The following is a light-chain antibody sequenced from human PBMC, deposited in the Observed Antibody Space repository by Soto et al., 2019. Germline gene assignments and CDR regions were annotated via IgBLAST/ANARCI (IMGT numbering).Light chain of an antibody. CDR1: SSNIGAGYD. Sequence: QSALTQPPSVSGAPGQRVTISCTGSSSNIGAGYDVHWYQQLPGTAPKLLISGNVNRPSGVPDRFSGSKSGTSASLAITGLQAEDEADYYCQSYDNSLGWVFGGGTQLTVL. J-gene: IGLJ3*02. CDR2: GNV. CDR3: QSYDNSLGWV. V-gene: IGLV1-40*01.